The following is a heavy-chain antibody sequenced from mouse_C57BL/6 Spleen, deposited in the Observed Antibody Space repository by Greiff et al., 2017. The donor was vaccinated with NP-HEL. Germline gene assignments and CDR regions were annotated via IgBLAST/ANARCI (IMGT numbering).Heavy chain of an antibody. V-gene: IGHV1-72*01. Sequence: QVQLQQPGAELVKPGASVKLSCKASGYTFTSYWMHWVKQRPGRGLEWIGRIDPNSGGTKYNEKFKSKATLTVDKPSSTAYMQLSSLTSEDSAVYYCATDYSKIFYYAMDYWGQGTSVTVSS. CDR2: IDPNSGGT. J-gene: IGHJ4*01. D-gene: IGHD2-5*01. CDR1: GYTFTSYW. CDR3: ATDYSKIFYYAMDY.